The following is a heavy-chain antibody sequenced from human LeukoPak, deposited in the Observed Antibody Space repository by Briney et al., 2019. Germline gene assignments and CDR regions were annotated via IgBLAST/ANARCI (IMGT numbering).Heavy chain of an antibody. CDR3: ERAVGANYYDSSGYFDY. Sequence: GASVKVSCKASGYTFTSYYMHWVRQAPGQGLEWMGIINPSGGSTSYAQKFQGRVTMTRDTSTSTVYMELSSLRSEDTAVYYCERAVGANYYDSSGYFDYWGQGTLVTVSS. CDR2: INPSGGST. D-gene: IGHD3-22*01. V-gene: IGHV1-46*01. J-gene: IGHJ4*02. CDR1: GYTFTSYY.